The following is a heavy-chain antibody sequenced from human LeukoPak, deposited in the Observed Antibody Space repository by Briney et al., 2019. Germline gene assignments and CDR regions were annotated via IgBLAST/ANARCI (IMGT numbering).Heavy chain of an antibody. CDR3: ASSLAAVGGSAFFDY. CDR2: TYYRYNWYN. D-gene: IGHD6-19*01. V-gene: IGHV6-1*01. Sequence: SQTLSLTCAISGVSVSSVSASWSWGRQSPSRGLEWLGRTYYRYNWYNDYAGSVKGRIAINPDTSKNHYSLQLHSVTPEDTAVYYCASSLAAVGGSAFFDYWGQGILVTVSS. J-gene: IGHJ4*02. CDR1: GVSVSSVSAS.